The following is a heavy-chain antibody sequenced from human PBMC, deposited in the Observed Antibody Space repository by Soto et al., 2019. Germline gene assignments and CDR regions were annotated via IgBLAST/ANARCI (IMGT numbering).Heavy chain of an antibody. CDR1: GGSISSYY. CDR3: AREMLDGYGTYYGMDV. CDR2: IYYSGST. D-gene: IGHD5-18*01. J-gene: IGHJ6*02. V-gene: IGHV4-59*01. Sequence: TSETLSLTCTVSGGSISSYYWSWIRQPPGKGLEWIGYIYYSGSTNYNPSLKSRVTISVDTSKNQFSLKLSSVTAADTAVYYCAREMLDGYGTYYGMDVWGQGTTVTVSS.